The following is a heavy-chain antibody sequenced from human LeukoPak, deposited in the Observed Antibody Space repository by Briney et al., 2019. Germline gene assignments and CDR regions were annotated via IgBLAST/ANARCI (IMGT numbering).Heavy chain of an antibody. Sequence: PSETLSLPCAVYGGSFSGYYWSWIRQPPGKGLEWIGEINHSGSTNYNPSLKSRATISVDTSKNQFSLKLSSVTAADTAVYYCARHSSALLGMVRGVITYFDYWGQGTLVTVSS. J-gene: IGHJ4*02. CDR1: GGSFSGYY. V-gene: IGHV4-34*01. D-gene: IGHD3-10*01. CDR2: INHSGST. CDR3: ARHSSALLGMVRGVITYFDY.